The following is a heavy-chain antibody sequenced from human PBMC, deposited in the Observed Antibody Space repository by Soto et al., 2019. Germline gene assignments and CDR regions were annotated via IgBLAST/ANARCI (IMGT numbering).Heavy chain of an antibody. Sequence: QVQIVQSGAEVKQPGASASVSCKASGYNFTTYVVHWLRQAPGQGPEWMGWINCGSGNTVYSQKFQGRVTFTRDTSARTAYMDLNSLTSGDTAVYYCARGYTSGWTFDFWGRGTLVTVSS. CDR1: GYNFTTYV. V-gene: IGHV1-3*01. CDR3: ARGYTSGWTFDF. CDR2: INCGSGNT. D-gene: IGHD6-19*01. J-gene: IGHJ4*02.